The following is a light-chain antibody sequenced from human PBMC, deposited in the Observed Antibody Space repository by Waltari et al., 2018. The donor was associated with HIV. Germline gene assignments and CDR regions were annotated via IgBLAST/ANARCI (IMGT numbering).Light chain of an antibody. CDR3: QVWDSSFYV. CDR2: RDS. V-gene: IGLV3-9*01. J-gene: IGLJ1*01. CDR1: NIGSKN. Sequence: SYELTQPLSVSVALGQTARITCGGNNIGSKNVHWYQQKPGQAPGLVIYRDSNRPSGIPERFSGSNSGNTATLTISRAQAGDEADYYCQVWDSSFYVFGTGTKVTVL.